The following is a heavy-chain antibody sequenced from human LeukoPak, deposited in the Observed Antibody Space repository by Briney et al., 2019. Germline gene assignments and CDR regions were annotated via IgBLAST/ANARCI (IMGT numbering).Heavy chain of an antibody. CDR1: GFTFSIYY. J-gene: IGHJ4*02. D-gene: IGHD5-24*01. CDR2: IESDGGRT. Sequence: GGSLRLSCAASGFTFSIYYMHWVRPAPGKGLVWVSHIESDGGRTTYADSVKGRFIISRDNAKNTLYLQMNSLRAEDTAVYYCARGGPAGVATNDYWGQGTLVTVSS. V-gene: IGHV3-74*01. CDR3: ARGGPAGVATNDY.